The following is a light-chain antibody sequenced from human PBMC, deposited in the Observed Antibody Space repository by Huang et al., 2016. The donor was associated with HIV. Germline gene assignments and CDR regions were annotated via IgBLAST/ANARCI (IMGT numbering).Light chain of an antibody. CDR3: QQYNNWHYT. CDR1: QRVSSN. CDR2: GAS. J-gene: IGKJ2*01. V-gene: IGKV3-15*01. Sequence: EIVMTQPQATLSVSPGERATLSCRASQRVSSNLAWYQQKPGQAPRLLIYGASTRATGIPARFSGSGSGTEFTLTISSLQSEDFAVYYCQQYNNWHYTFGQGTKLEIK.